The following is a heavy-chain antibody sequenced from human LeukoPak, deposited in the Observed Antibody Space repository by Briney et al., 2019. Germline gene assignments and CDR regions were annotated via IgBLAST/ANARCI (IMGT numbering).Heavy chain of an antibody. V-gene: IGHV5-51*01. Sequence: GESLKISCKASGYRFSNYWIGWVRQMPGKGLEWMGIIYPGDSDTRYSPSFQGQVTISADKSISTAYLQWSSLKASDTAMYYCARLGQQLVRGYYYYMDVWGKGTTVTVSS. J-gene: IGHJ6*03. CDR1: GYRFSNYW. CDR2: IYPGDSDT. D-gene: IGHD6-13*01. CDR3: ARLGQQLVRGYYYYMDV.